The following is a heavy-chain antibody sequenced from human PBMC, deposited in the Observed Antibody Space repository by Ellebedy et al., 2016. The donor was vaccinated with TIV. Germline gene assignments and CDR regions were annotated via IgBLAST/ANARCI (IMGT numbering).Heavy chain of an antibody. V-gene: IGHV5-51*01. CDR3: ARYVALDEGNYDFYYYMDV. J-gene: IGHJ6*03. Sequence: GESLKISCQGSGYSFTTYWIGWVRQMPGKGLEWMGMIYPCDSDLRYSPSFQGQVTISADSAISTAYLQWRSLKASDTAVYFCARYVALDEGNYDFYYYMDVWGNGTAVTVSS. CDR1: GYSFTTYW. D-gene: IGHD2-15*01. CDR2: IYPCDSDL.